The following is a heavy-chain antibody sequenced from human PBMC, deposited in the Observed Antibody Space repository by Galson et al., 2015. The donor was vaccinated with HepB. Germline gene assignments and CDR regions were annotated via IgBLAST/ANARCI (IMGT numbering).Heavy chain of an antibody. CDR1: GGTFSSYT. CDR3: ARSAYYYDSSGTYGMDV. CDR2: IIPILGIA. D-gene: IGHD3-22*01. J-gene: IGHJ6*02. V-gene: IGHV1-69*02. Sequence: SVKVSCKASGGTFSSYTISWVRQAPGQGLEWMGRIIPILGIANYAQKFQGRVTITADKSTSTAYMELSSLRSEDTAVYYCARSAYYYDSSGTYGMDVWGQGTTVTVSS.